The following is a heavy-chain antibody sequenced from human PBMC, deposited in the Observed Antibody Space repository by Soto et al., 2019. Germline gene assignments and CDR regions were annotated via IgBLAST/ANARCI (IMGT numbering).Heavy chain of an antibody. CDR1: GGSINSDY. Sequence: SETLSLTCSVSGGSINSDYWTWIRQSAGKGLEWIGRISTSGRTTYNPSLKSRVTISVDTSKNQFSLKLSSVTAADTAVYYCARDGGRYYAMDVWGQGTAVTVSS. J-gene: IGHJ6*02. CDR2: ISTSGRT. CDR3: ARDGGRYYAMDV. V-gene: IGHV4-4*07. D-gene: IGHD3-16*01.